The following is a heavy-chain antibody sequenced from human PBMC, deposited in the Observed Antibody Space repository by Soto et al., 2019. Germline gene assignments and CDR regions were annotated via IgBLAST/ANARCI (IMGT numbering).Heavy chain of an antibody. CDR2: IYPGDSDT. Sequence: RGESLKISCKGSGYTFTNYWIGWVRQMPGKGLEWMGIIYPGDSDTKYNPSFQGQVTISADKSIPTTYLQWSSPKASDTAIYYCAASIFRYGMDVWGQGTTVTVSS. V-gene: IGHV5-51*01. CDR1: GYTFTNYW. J-gene: IGHJ6*02. CDR3: AASIFRYGMDV.